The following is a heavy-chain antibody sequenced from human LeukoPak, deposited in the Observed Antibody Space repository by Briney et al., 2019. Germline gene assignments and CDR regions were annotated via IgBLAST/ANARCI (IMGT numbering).Heavy chain of an antibody. CDR2: ISSGSSYI. V-gene: IGHV3-21*01. Sequence: AGGSLRLSCAASGFTFSSYSMNWVRQAPGKGLEWVSSISSGSSYIYYADSVKGRFTISRDNAKNSLYLQMNGLRAEDTAVYYCAREGPHIVVVTAMFTYYGMDVWGQGTTVTVSS. D-gene: IGHD2-21*02. CDR3: AREGPHIVVVTAMFTYYGMDV. J-gene: IGHJ6*02. CDR1: GFTFSSYS.